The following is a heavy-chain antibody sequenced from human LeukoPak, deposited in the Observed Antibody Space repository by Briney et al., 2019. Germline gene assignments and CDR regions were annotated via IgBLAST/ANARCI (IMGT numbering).Heavy chain of an antibody. CDR2: MNPNSGNT. CDR1: GYTFTGYY. Sequence: ASVKVSCKASGYTFTGYYMHWVRQAPGQGLEWMGWMNPNSGNTGYAQKFQGRVTMTRNTSISTAYMELSSLRSEDTAVYYCARHDAGIAARPFDNWGRGTLVSVSS. V-gene: IGHV1-8*02. J-gene: IGHJ4*02. CDR3: ARHDAGIAARPFDN. D-gene: IGHD6-6*01.